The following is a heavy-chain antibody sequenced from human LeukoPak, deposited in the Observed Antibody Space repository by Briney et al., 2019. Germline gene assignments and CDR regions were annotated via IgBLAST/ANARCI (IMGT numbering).Heavy chain of an antibody. Sequence: GGSLRLSCAAPGFTFSSYAMHWVRQAPGKGLEWVAVISYDGSNKYYADSVKGRFTISRDNSKNTLYLQMNSLRAEDTAVYYCARDRRPPYSSSWYFDYWGQGTLVTVSS. D-gene: IGHD6-13*01. V-gene: IGHV3-30*04. CDR1: GFTFSSYA. CDR3: ARDRRPPYSSSWYFDY. J-gene: IGHJ4*02. CDR2: ISYDGSNK.